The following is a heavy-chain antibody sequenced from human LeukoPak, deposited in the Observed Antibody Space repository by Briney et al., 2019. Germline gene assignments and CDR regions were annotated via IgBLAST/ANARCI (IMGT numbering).Heavy chain of an antibody. J-gene: IGHJ6*03. V-gene: IGHV4-39*07. CDR2: IYYSGST. Sequence: PSETLSLTCTVSGGSISSSSYYWGWIRQPPGKGLEWIGSIYYSGSTYYNPSLKSRVTISVDTSKNQFSLKLSSVTAADTAVYYCARELRFLEWLYDEQRYYMDVWGKGTTVTVSS. CDR3: ARELRFLEWLYDEQRYYMDV. CDR1: GGSISSSSYY. D-gene: IGHD3-3*01.